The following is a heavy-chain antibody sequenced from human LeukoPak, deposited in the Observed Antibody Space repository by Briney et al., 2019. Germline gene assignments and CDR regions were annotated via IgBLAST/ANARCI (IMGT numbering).Heavy chain of an antibody. V-gene: IGHV4-34*01. D-gene: IGHD1-14*01. Sequence: SETLSLTGAVYGGSFSGYYWSWIRQPPGKGLEWIGEINHSGSTNYNPSLKSRVTISVDTSKNQFSLKLSSVTAADTAVYYCARGAGLKPHWFDPWGQGTLVTVSS. CDR1: GGSFSGYY. CDR2: INHSGST. J-gene: IGHJ5*02. CDR3: ARGAGLKPHWFDP.